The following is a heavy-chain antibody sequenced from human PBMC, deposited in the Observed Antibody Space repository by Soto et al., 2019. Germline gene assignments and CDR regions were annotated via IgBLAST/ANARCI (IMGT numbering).Heavy chain of an antibody. CDR3: AKMSVEGYALRSAMDV. CDR1: GSTFSSSV. J-gene: IGHJ6*02. CDR2: ISGSGDDT. D-gene: IGHD2-2*01. V-gene: IGHV3-23*01. Sequence: PGGSLRLSCAASGSTFSSSVMDWVRQAPGKELEWVSSISGSGDDTHYADSVKGRFTVSRDNSKNTLFLQMNSLRVEDTAIYFCAKMSVEGYALRSAMDVWGQGTTVTVSS.